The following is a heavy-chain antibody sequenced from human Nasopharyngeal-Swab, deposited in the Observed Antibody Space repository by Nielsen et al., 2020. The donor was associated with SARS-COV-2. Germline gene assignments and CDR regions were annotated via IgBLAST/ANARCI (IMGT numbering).Heavy chain of an antibody. Sequence: GESLKISCAASGFTFSSSGMDWVRPAPGKGLEWVAVISYDGSNEYYGDSVKGRFTISRDNSKNTLYLQMNSLRVDDTAVYYCAKDVHGDYGGIDYWGQGILVTVSS. CDR3: AKDVHGDYGGIDY. J-gene: IGHJ4*02. D-gene: IGHD4-17*01. V-gene: IGHV3-30*18. CDR2: ISYDGSNE. CDR1: GFTFSSSG.